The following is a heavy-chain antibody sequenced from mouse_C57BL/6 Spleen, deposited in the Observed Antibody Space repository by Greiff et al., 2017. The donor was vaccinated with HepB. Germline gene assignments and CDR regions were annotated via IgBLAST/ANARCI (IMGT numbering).Heavy chain of an antibody. Sequence: EVKLMESGPGLVKPSQSLSLTCSVTGYSITSGYYWNWIRQFPGNKLEWMGYISYDGSNNYNPSLKNRISITRDTSKNQFFLKLNSVTTEDTATYYCARDALYYPPFDYWGQGTTLTVSS. J-gene: IGHJ2*01. D-gene: IGHD2-1*01. CDR1: GYSITSGYY. CDR3: ARDALYYPPFDY. CDR2: ISYDGSN. V-gene: IGHV3-6*01.